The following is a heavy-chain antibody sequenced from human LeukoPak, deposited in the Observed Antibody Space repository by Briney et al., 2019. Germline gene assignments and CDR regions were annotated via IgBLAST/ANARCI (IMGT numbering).Heavy chain of an antibody. D-gene: IGHD2-15*01. CDR1: GGTFSSYA. CDR3: ASTNRYCSGGSCYTPNDY. V-gene: IGHV1-18*01. CDR2: ISAYTGNT. J-gene: IGHJ4*02. Sequence: ASVKVSCKASGGTFSSYAISWVRQAPGQGLEWMGWISAYTGNTNYAQKLQDRVTMTTDTSTSTAYMELRSLRSDDTAVYYCASTNRYCSGGSCYTPNDYWGQGTLVTVSS.